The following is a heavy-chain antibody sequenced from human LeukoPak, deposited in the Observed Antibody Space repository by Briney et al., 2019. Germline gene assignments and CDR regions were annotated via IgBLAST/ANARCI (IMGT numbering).Heavy chain of an antibody. CDR3: AKDYRVAIFDY. Sequence: GGSLRLSCAASGFTFSSYGMRWVRQAPGKGLEWVAVISYDGSNKYYADSVKGRFTISRDNSKNTLYLQMNSLRAEDTAVYYCAKDYRVAIFDYWGQGTLVTVSS. CDR2: ISYDGSNK. CDR1: GFTFSSYG. D-gene: IGHD2-15*01. V-gene: IGHV3-30*18. J-gene: IGHJ4*02.